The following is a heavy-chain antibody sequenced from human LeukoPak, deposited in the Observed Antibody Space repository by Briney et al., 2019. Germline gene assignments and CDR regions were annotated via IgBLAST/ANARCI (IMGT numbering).Heavy chain of an antibody. D-gene: IGHD3-9*01. CDR2: IYYSGST. Sequence: SETLSLTCTVSGGSISSYYWSWIRQPPGKGLEWIGYIYYSGSTNYNPPLKSRVTISVDTSKNQFSLKLSSVTAADTAVYYCARTYYDILTGYYPTYFDYWGQGTLVTVSS. J-gene: IGHJ4*02. V-gene: IGHV4-59*08. CDR3: ARTYYDILTGYYPTYFDY. CDR1: GGSISSYY.